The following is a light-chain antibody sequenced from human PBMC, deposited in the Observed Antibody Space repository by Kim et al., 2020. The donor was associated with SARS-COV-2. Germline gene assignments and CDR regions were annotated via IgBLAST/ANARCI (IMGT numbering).Light chain of an antibody. J-gene: IGKJ5*01. V-gene: IGKV1-17*01. CDR3: LQHRTYPIT. Sequence: DIQMTQSPSSLSASVGDRVTITCRAIQDIGNDLGWYQQSPGRAPKRLIYGASNLQSGVPSRFSGSGSETEFTLTINSLQPEDFATYFCLQHRTYPITFGQGTRLEIK. CDR2: GAS. CDR1: QDIGND.